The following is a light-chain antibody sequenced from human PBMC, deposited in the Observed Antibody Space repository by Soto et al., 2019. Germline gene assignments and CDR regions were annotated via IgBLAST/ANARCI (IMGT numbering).Light chain of an antibody. V-gene: IGKV3-20*01. J-gene: IGKJ1*01. CDR3: QQYGTSPVT. CDR1: QSVSSSY. CDR2: GAS. Sequence: EIVLTQSPGTLSLSPGERATLSCRASQSVSSSYLAWYQQKPGQAPRLLIYGASSRATGIPDRFSGSGSGTDFTLTICILEPEDFAVYYCQQYGTSPVTFGQGTKVDIK.